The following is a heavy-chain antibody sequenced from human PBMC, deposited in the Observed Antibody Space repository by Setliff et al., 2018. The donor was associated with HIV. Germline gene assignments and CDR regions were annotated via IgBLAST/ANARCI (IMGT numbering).Heavy chain of an antibody. CDR1: GFTVSSNY. J-gene: IGHJ6*03. V-gene: IGHV3-15*01. CDR3: TTVSVIIMCYDYYFYMDV. CDR2: IKSEGDGGTT. Sequence: PGGSLRLSCAASGFTVSSNYMNWVRQAPGKGLESVGHIKSEGDGGTTDYAGAVKGRFTISRDVSKDTLYLQMNRLKTEDTALYYCTTVSVIIMCYDYYFYMDVWGKGTTVTVSS. D-gene: IGHD3-3*01.